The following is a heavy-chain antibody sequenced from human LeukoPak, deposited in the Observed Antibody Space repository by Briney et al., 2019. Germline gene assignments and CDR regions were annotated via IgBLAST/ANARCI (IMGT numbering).Heavy chain of an antibody. CDR3: ARREECSSTSCYYYYGMDV. CDR1: GFALSNYG. Sequence: PGGSLRLSCAASGFALSNYGMHWVRQAPGKGLEWVAVIWYGGSNKYYADSVKGRFTISRDNSKNTLYLQMNSLRAEDTAVYYCARREECSSTSCYYYYGMDVWGQGTTVTVSS. D-gene: IGHD2-2*01. J-gene: IGHJ6*02. CDR2: IWYGGSNK. V-gene: IGHV3-33*01.